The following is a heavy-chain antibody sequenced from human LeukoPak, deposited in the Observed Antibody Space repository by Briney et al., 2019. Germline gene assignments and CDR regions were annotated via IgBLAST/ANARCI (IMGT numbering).Heavy chain of an antibody. Sequence: GGSLRLSCAASGFTFSSYAMHWVRQAPGKGLEWVAVISYDGSNKYYADSVKGRFTISRDNSKNTLYLQMNSLRAEDTAVYYCAKDKSITIFGVVIIVNYMDVWGKGTTVTVSS. CDR1: GFTFSSYA. D-gene: IGHD3-3*01. CDR3: AKDKSITIFGVVIIVNYMDV. CDR2: ISYDGSNK. V-gene: IGHV3-30*04. J-gene: IGHJ6*03.